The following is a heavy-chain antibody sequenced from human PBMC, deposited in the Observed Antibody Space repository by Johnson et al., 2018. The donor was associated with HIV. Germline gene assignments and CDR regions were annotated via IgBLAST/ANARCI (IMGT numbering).Heavy chain of an antibody. Sequence: EVQLVESGGGLVQPGGSLRLSCAASGFTVSSNYMSWVRQAPGKGLEWVSVIYSGGSTYYADSVKGRFTISRDNSKNTLYLQMNSLRAEDTAVYYCAREVDYAVNTQHLDAFEIWGQGTMVTVSS. V-gene: IGHV3-66*01. D-gene: IGHD4-17*01. CDR3: AREVDYAVNTQHLDAFEI. CDR2: IYSGGST. CDR1: GFTVSSNY. J-gene: IGHJ3*02.